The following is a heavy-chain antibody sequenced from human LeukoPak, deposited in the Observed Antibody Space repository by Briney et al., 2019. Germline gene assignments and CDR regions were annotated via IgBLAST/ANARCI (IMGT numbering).Heavy chain of an antibody. Sequence: GGSLRLSCAASGFTFSSYAMSWVRQAPGKGLEWVSAISGSGGSTYYADSVKGRFTISRDNSKNTLYLQMNSLRAEDTAVYYCAKDRSIYCSSTSCYMGPFDPWGQGTLVTVSS. V-gene: IGHV3-23*01. CDR3: AKDRSIYCSSTSCYMGPFDP. D-gene: IGHD2-2*02. J-gene: IGHJ5*02. CDR2: ISGSGGST. CDR1: GFTFSSYA.